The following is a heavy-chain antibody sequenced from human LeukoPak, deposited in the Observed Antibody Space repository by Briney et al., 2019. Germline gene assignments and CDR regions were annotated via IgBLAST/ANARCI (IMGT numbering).Heavy chain of an antibody. CDR2: VSDDGSNK. Sequence: GRSLRLSCAASGFTFSSYGMHWVRQAPGKGLEWMAVVSDDGSNKYYEDSVRGRFTISRDNSKNTLYLQMSGLRDEDTAVYYCAKPRLRGGYLFDYWGQGTLVTVSS. CDR1: GFTFSSYG. CDR3: AKPRLRGGYLFDY. J-gene: IGHJ4*02. D-gene: IGHD5-12*01. V-gene: IGHV3-30*18.